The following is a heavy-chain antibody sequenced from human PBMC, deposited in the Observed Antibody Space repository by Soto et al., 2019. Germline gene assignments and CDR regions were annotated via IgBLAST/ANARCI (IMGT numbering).Heavy chain of an antibody. CDR1: GGSLSDYS. V-gene: IGHV4-34*01. D-gene: IGHD3-10*01. CDR3: ARIRGAGLRAYYYYGMDV. CDR2: VDTSGIT. Sequence: PSETLSLTCAVYGGSLSDYSWTWIRQAPRRGLEWIGEVDTSGITNYNPSLESRVTFSIDTSNSQFSLRLSSVTAADTAVYFCARIRGAGLRAYYYYGMDVWGQGTTVTLSS. J-gene: IGHJ6*02.